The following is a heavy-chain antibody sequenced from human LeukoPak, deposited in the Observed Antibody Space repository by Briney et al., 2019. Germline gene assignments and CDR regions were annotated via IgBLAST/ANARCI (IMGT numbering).Heavy chain of an antibody. J-gene: IGHJ4*02. D-gene: IGHD5-24*01. V-gene: IGHV4-30-4*01. CDR2: IYYSGST. Sequence: SQTLSLTCTVSGGSISSGDYYWSWIRQPPGKGLEWIGYIYYSGSTYYNPSLKSRVTISVDSSKNQFSLKLSSVTAADTAVYYCAGGRWLQLTSFDYWGQGTLVTVSS. CDR1: GGSISSGDYY. CDR3: AGGRWLQLTSFDY.